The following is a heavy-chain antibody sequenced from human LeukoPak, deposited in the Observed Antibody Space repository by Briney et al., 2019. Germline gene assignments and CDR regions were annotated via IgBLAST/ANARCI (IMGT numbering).Heavy chain of an antibody. V-gene: IGHV3-7*01. Sequence: GGSLRLSCAASGFTLSTYWMGWVRQAPGKGLEWVANIKQDESEKYYVDSVKGRFTISRDNAKNSLYLQMNSLRAEDMAVYYCARPRWLQFGPHDSWGQGTLVTVSS. CDR1: GFTLSTYW. CDR3: ARPRWLQFGPHDS. D-gene: IGHD5-24*01. CDR2: IKQDESEK. J-gene: IGHJ4*02.